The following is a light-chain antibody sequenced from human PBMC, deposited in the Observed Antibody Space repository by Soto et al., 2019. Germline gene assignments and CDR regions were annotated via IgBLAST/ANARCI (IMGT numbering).Light chain of an antibody. V-gene: IGLV3-1*01. Sequence: SYELTQPPSVSVSPGQTASITCSGDKLGDKYACWYQQKPGQSPVLVIYQDSKRPSGIPERFSGSNSGNTATLTISGTQAMDEADYYCQAWDSSTVGYVFGPGTKLTVL. CDR3: QAWDSSTVGYV. CDR1: KLGDKY. J-gene: IGLJ1*01. CDR2: QDS.